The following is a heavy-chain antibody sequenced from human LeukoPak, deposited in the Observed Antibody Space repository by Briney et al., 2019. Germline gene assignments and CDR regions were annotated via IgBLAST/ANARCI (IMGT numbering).Heavy chain of an antibody. Sequence: GGSLRLSCAASGFTFSSYWMHWVRQAPGKGLVWVSRINSDGSSRTYADSVKGRFTTSRDNAKNTLSLQMNSLRTEDTAVYYCAREVCIGGSCSVFDYWGQGTLVTVSS. CDR3: AREVCIGGSCSVFDY. J-gene: IGHJ4*02. CDR1: GFTFSSYW. V-gene: IGHV3-74*01. D-gene: IGHD2-15*01. CDR2: INSDGSSR.